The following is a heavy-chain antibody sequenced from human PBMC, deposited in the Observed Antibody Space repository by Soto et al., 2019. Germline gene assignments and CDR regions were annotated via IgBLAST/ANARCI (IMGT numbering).Heavy chain of an antibody. CDR3: VGSGYSPFDY. CDR2: IYHSGST. V-gene: IGHV4-4*02. CDR1: GDSISRSYW. J-gene: IGHJ4*02. D-gene: IGHD3-22*01. Sequence: KTSETLSLTCAVSGDSISRSYWWSWVRQFPGKGLEWIGEIYHSGSTIYNPSLQSRVTISVDTSKNQFSLKLSSVTAADTAVYYCVGSGYSPFDYWGQGTLVTVSS.